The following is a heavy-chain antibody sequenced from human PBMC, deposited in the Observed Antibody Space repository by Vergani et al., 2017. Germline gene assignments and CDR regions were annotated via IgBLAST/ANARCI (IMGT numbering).Heavy chain of an antibody. Sequence: EVQLLESGGGLVQPGGSLRLSCAASGFTFSTYAMTWVRQAPGKGLEWVSTISSDGGSTYYANSVKGRFTISRDNSKNTLSLQMNSLKTEDTAVYYCTTDPSLIWFGDLTFNLWGQGTQVTVSS. J-gene: IGHJ4*02. D-gene: IGHD3-10*01. CDR3: TTDPSLIWFGDLTFNL. V-gene: IGHV3-23*01. CDR2: ISSDGGST. CDR1: GFTFSTYA.